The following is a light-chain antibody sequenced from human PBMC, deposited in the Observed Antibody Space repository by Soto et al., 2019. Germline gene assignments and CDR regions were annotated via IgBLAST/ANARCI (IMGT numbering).Light chain of an antibody. V-gene: IGLV4-69*01. CDR2: LNSDGSH. J-gene: IGLJ3*02. CDR1: SGHSSYA. CDR3: QTWGTGLLV. Sequence: QLVLTQSPSASASLGASVKLTCTLSSGHSSYAIAWHQQQPEKGPRYLMKLNSDGSHSKGDGIPDRFSGSSSGAERYLTISSLQSEDEAAYYCQTWGTGLLVFGGGTKLTVL.